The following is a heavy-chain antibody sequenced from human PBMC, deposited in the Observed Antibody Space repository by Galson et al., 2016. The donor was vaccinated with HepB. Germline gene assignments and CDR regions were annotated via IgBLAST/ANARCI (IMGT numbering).Heavy chain of an antibody. J-gene: IGHJ4*02. V-gene: IGHV4-39*01. D-gene: IGHD6-13*01. CDR1: GGSITSSYY. Sequence: SETLSLTCSVSGGSITSSYYWAWIRQPPGKGLEWIGSLYYSGSRYYKSSLKSRLTIPVDTSKNQFSLKLSSVTAADTAVYFCARQGYYSTWYPHFDFWGQGMLVTVSS. CDR2: LYYSGSR. CDR3: ARQGYYSTWYPHFDF.